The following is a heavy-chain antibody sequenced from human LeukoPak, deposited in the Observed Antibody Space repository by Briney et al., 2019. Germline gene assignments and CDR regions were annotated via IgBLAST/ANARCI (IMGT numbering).Heavy chain of an antibody. V-gene: IGHV4-59*01. J-gene: IGHJ1*01. D-gene: IGHD1-7*01. CDR1: GGSISSYY. Sequence: SETLSLTCTVSGGSISSYYWSWIRQPPGKGLEWIGYIYYSGSTNYNPSLKSRVTISVDTSKNQFSLKLSSVTAADTAVYYCAREHNWNFVAYFQHWGQGTLVTVSS. CDR3: AREHNWNFVAYFQH. CDR2: IYYSGST.